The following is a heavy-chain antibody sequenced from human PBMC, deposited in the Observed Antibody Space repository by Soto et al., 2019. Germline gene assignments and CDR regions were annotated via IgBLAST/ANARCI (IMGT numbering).Heavy chain of an antibody. CDR3: ARVGYYYGSGNMDV. V-gene: IGHV4-59*02. J-gene: IGHJ6*02. D-gene: IGHD3-10*01. CDR2: IYYSGIT. Sequence: QVQLQESGPGLVKPSETLSLTCTVSGDSVSSYYWSWIRQPPGKGLEWIGYIYYSGITNYNPSLKTRVTIAVDTSKNQFSLKLSSVTAADTAVYYCARVGYYYGSGNMDVWGQGTTVTVSS. CDR1: GDSVSSYY.